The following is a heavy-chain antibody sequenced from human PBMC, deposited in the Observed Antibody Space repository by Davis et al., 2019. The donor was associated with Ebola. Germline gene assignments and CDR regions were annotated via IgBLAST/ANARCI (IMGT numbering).Heavy chain of an antibody. CDR1: GYTFTYYL. J-gene: IGHJ3*02. Sequence: GESLNISRTGSGYTFTYYLIALVRPTPRTGVEWIGINYPSGAATRYSPSFQGQITMSADKSISIAYLQWSRLKASETAMYYCARLFCTSTNCYYGFDIWGQGTMVTVSS. CDR3: ARLFCTSTNCYYGFDI. CDR2: NYPSGAAT. D-gene: IGHD2-2*01. V-gene: IGHV5-51*01.